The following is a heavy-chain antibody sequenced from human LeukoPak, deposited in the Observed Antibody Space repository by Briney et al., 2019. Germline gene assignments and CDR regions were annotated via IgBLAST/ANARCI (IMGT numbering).Heavy chain of an antibody. V-gene: IGHV3-23*01. CDR1: GFTFSSYA. CDR2: ISGSGGST. CDR3: ARDGGSSTKEPTGGYYYYGMDV. J-gene: IGHJ6*02. D-gene: IGHD1-1*01. Sequence: GGSLRLSCAASGFTFSSYAMSWVRQAPGKGLEWVSAISGSGGSTYYADSVKGRFTISRDNSKNTLSLQLNSLRAEDTAVYYCARDGGSSTKEPTGGYYYYGMDVWGQGTPVTVFS.